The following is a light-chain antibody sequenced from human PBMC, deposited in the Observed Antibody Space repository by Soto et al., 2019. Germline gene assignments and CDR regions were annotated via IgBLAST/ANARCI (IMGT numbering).Light chain of an antibody. CDR3: QHYVGSPPYT. J-gene: IGKJ2*01. Sequence: EIVLTQSPGTLSLSPGERATLSCRASQSVSSSYLAWYQQKPGQAPRLLIYGASNRATGIPDRFSGSGSGTDFTLTISRLEPEDFAVYYCQHYVGSPPYTFGQGTKLEIK. CDR1: QSVSSSY. CDR2: GAS. V-gene: IGKV3-20*01.